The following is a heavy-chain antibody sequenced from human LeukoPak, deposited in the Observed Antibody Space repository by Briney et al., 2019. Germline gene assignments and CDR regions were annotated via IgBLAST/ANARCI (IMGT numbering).Heavy chain of an antibody. Sequence: PGGSLRLSCAASGFTFSSYGMHSVCQAPGKGLEWVAVIWYDGSNKYYADSVKGRFTISRDNSQNTLYLQMNSLRAEDTPVYYSAKCSTIMITFGGVIVDAFDIWGQGTMVTVSS. J-gene: IGHJ3*02. V-gene: IGHV3-33*06. CDR3: AKCSTIMITFGGVIVDAFDI. CDR1: GFTFSSYG. D-gene: IGHD3-16*01. CDR2: IWYDGSNK.